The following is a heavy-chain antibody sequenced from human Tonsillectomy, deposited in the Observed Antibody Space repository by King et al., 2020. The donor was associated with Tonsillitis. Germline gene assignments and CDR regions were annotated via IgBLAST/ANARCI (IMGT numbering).Heavy chain of an antibody. Sequence: IQLVQSGAEVKKPGSSVKVSCKASGGTXSSYAINWVRQAPGQGLEWMGGIIPFFGTANYAQKFQGRVTITADKSTSTAYMDLSSLRSEDTAVYYCERVPDFWSGVPHNYYYYYMDVWGKGTTVTVSS. J-gene: IGHJ6*03. V-gene: IGHV1-69*14. CDR1: GGTXSSYA. CDR3: ERVPDFWSGVPHNYYYYYMDV. D-gene: IGHD3-3*01. CDR2: IIPFFGTA.